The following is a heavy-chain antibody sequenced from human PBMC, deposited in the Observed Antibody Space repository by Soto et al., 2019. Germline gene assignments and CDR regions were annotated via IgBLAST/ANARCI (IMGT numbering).Heavy chain of an antibody. CDR2: IDPSDSYT. CDR1: GYTFTAYW. CDR3: TRHTGYDSSLDY. Sequence: GAFRTISCQASGYTFTAYWLSRVRQMPGKGLEWMGRIDPSDSYTDYSPTVQGHVTMSADKSINTAYLQWSSLQASDTAVYYCTRHTGYDSSLDYCGQGTLVTVSS. D-gene: IGHD5-12*01. V-gene: IGHV5-10-1*01. J-gene: IGHJ4*02.